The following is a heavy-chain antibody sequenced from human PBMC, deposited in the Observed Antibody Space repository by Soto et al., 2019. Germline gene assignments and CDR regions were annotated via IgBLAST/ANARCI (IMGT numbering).Heavy chain of an antibody. CDR3: ARLVTGEAAGTFWFDP. CDR2: MYYTGDT. J-gene: IGHJ5*02. CDR1: AGSIQGYY. V-gene: IGHV4-59*01. D-gene: IGHD6-19*01. Sequence: SETLSLTCTVSAGSIQGYYWSWSRQPPGKGLEWIGYMYYTGDTNYNPSLKSRVAISIDTSKNFISLNLNSVTAADTAVYYCARLVTGEAAGTFWFDPWGQGTQVTVSS.